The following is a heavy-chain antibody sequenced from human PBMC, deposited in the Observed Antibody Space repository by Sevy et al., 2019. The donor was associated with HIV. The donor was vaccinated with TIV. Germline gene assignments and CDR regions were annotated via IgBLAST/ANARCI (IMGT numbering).Heavy chain of an antibody. CDR1: GFTFSSYA. CDR3: AKGSNRVAGPLIYYYYYYMDV. Sequence: GGSLRLSCAASGFTFSSYAMHWVRQAPGKGLEWVAVISYDGSNKYYADSVKGRFTISRDNSKNTLYLQMNSLRAEDTAVYYCAKGSNRVAGPLIYYYYYYMDVWGKGTTVTVSS. J-gene: IGHJ6*03. D-gene: IGHD6-19*01. V-gene: IGHV3-30-3*01. CDR2: ISYDGSNK.